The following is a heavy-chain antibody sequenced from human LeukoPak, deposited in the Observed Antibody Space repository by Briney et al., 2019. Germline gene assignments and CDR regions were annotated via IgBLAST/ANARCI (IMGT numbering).Heavy chain of an antibody. V-gene: IGHV3-30*18. CDR1: GFPFSSYG. J-gene: IGHJ4*02. Sequence: GGSLRLSCAASGFPFSSYGMHWVRQAPGKRPEWVAVISHDGSNKYYEDSVKGRFTISRDNSKNTLYLQMNSLSAEDTAVYYCAKEDYFNSGSYPGRWGQGTLVTVSS. D-gene: IGHD3-10*01. CDR2: ISHDGSNK. CDR3: AKEDYFNSGSYPGR.